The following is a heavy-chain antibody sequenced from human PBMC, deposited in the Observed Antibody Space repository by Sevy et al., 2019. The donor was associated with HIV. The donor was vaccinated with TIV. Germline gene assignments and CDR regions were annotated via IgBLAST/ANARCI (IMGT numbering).Heavy chain of an antibody. Sequence: ASVKVSCKVSGYTLTQLSMHWVRQAPGKGLEWMASFDPEDGETIYAQKFQGRVTMTEDTSTDTAYMELSSLRSEDTAVYYCATTKDYYANSAYPFDYWGQGTLVTVSS. CDR1: GYTLTQLS. D-gene: IGHD3-22*01. J-gene: IGHJ4*02. V-gene: IGHV1-24*01. CDR3: ATTKDYYANSAYPFDY. CDR2: FDPEDGET.